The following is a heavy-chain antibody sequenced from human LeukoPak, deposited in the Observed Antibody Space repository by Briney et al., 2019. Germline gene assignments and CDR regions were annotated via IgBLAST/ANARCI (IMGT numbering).Heavy chain of an antibody. Sequence: PSETLSLTXTVSGGSISSYYWSWIRQPPGKGLEWIGYIYYSGSTNYNPSLKSRVTISVDTSKNQFSLKLSSVTAADTAVYYCARVGPNSSGYFDFDYWGQGTLVTVSS. CDR1: GGSISSYY. CDR2: IYYSGST. V-gene: IGHV4-59*01. D-gene: IGHD3-22*01. CDR3: ARVGPNSSGYFDFDY. J-gene: IGHJ4*02.